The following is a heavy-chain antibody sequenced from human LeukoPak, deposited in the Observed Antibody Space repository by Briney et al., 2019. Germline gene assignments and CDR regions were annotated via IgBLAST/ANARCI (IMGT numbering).Heavy chain of an antibody. CDR1: GDSISSSSYY. Sequence: SETLSLTCTVSGDSISSSSYYWSWIRQPPGKGLEWIGYIYYSGSTNYNPSLKSRVTISVDTSKNQFSLKLSSVTAADTAVYYCARAGGWYDPIDYWGQGTLVTVSS. V-gene: IGHV4-61*01. D-gene: IGHD6-19*01. J-gene: IGHJ4*02. CDR3: ARAGGWYDPIDY. CDR2: IYYSGST.